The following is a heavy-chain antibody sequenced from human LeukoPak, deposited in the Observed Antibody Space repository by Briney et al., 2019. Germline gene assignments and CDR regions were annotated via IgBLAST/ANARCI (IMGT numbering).Heavy chain of an antibody. CDR1: GFTFSSYA. CDR3: AKGITAAGHYYYGVDV. CDR2: ISGSGGNT. D-gene: IGHD6-13*01. J-gene: IGHJ6*04. Sequence: GGSLRLSCAASGFTFSSYALTWVRQVPGKGLEWVSAISGSGGNTYYADSVKGRFSISRDNSKNTLYLQMNSLRADDTAVYYCAKGITAAGHYYYGVDVWGKGTTVTVSS. V-gene: IGHV3-23*01.